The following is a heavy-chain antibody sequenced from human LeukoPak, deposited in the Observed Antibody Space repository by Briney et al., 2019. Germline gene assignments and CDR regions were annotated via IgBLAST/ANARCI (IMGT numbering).Heavy chain of an antibody. CDR3: ARDDCSGGSCYFDY. CDR1: GFTFDDYG. J-gene: IGHJ4*02. V-gene: IGHV3-20*04. Sequence: GGSLRLSCAASGFTFDDYGMSWVRQAPGEGLKWVSGINWNGGSTGYADSVKGRFTISRDNAKNSLYLQMNSLRAEDTALYYCARDDCSGGSCYFDYWGQGTLVTVSS. D-gene: IGHD2-15*01. CDR2: INWNGGST.